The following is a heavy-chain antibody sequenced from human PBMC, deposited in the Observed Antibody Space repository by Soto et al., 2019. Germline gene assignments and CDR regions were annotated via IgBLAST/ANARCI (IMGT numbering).Heavy chain of an antibody. CDR3: ASFNDYGDYGARGPYYYYGMDV. D-gene: IGHD4-17*01. Sequence: GASVKVSCKASGGTFSSYAISWVRQAPGQGLEWMGGIIPIFGTANYAQKFQGRVTITADESTSTAYMELSSLRSEDTAVYYCASFNDYGDYGARGPYYYYGMDVWGQGTTVTVSS. V-gene: IGHV1-69*13. J-gene: IGHJ6*02. CDR2: IIPIFGTA. CDR1: GGTFSSYA.